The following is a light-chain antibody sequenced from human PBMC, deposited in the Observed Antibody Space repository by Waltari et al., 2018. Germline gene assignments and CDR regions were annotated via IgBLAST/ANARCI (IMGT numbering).Light chain of an antibody. CDR1: QTISSC. J-gene: IGKJ1*01. Sequence: DIQMTQSPSTLSASVGDRVTITCRARQTISSCLAWFQQKPGKAPKLLIDDASSLESGVPSRFSGRGSGTEFTLTISSLQPDDFATYYCQQYNSWGTFGQGTKVEIK. V-gene: IGKV1-5*01. CDR3: QQYNSWGT. CDR2: DAS.